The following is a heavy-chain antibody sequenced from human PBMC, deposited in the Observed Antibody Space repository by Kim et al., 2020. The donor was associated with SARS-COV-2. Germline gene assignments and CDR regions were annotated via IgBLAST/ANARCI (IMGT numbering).Heavy chain of an antibody. J-gene: IGHJ4*02. Sequence: ASVKVSCRASGYIFTNYYIHWMRQAPGQGLEYMGVVNPGTGSTSYRQKFQGSVTMTSDTSTSTVYMELSSLRSEDTAIYYCARGGMQQVDTLKYWGQGALVTVSS. CDR2: VNPGTGST. CDR3: ARGGMQQVDTLKY. V-gene: IGHV1-46*01. D-gene: IGHD6-13*01. CDR1: GYIFTNYY.